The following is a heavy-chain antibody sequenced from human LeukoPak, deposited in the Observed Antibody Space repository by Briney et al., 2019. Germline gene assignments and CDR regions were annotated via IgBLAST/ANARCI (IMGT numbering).Heavy chain of an antibody. Sequence: SETLSLTCTVSGGSISSYYWSWIRQPPGKGLEWIGYIYYSGRTNYNPSLKSRVTTSVDTSKNQFSLKVSSVTAADTAVYYCARGAGDYGDYGWFDPWGQGTLVTVSS. D-gene: IGHD4-17*01. J-gene: IGHJ5*02. CDR2: IYYSGRT. CDR3: ARGAGDYGDYGWFDP. CDR1: GGSISSYY. V-gene: IGHV4-59*01.